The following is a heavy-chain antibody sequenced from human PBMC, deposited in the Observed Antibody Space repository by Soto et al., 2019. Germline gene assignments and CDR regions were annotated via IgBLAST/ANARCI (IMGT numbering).Heavy chain of an antibody. V-gene: IGHV2-70*11. D-gene: IGHD6-13*01. J-gene: IGHJ5*02. Sequence: SGPTLVNPTQTLTLTCTFSGFSLSTSGMCVSWIRQPPGKALEWLARIDWDDDKYYSTSLKTRLTISKDTSKNQVVLTMTNMDPVDTATYYCARIAYSSSWHRGVDPWGQGTPVTVSS. CDR2: IDWDDDK. CDR3: ARIAYSSSWHRGVDP. CDR1: GFSLSTSGMC.